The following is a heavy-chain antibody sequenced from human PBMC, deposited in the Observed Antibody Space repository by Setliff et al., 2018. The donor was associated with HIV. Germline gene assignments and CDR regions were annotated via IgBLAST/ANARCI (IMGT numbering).Heavy chain of an antibody. J-gene: IGHJ4*02. Sequence: PSETLSLTCAVSGGSFSGYYWSWIRQSPGKGLEWIGEVSYSGNTNYNPSLKSRLNISVDKSKNQFSLKVSSVTAADTAVYYCARGDYYDSSGYEGLDSWGQGTLVTVSS. V-gene: IGHV4-34*01. CDR1: GGSFSGYY. CDR3: ARGDYYDSSGYEGLDS. D-gene: IGHD3-22*01. CDR2: VSYSGNT.